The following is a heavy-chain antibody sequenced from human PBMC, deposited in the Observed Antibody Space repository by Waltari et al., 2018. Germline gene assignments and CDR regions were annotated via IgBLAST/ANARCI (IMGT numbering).Heavy chain of an antibody. CDR2: IIPIFGTA. J-gene: IGHJ3*02. CDR3: ARDDAVGAQRDDAFDI. V-gene: IGHV1-69*05. CDR1: GGTFSSYA. D-gene: IGHD1-26*01. Sequence: QVQLVQSGAEVKKPGSSVTVSCKASGGTFSSYAISWVRQAPGQGLEWMGGIIPIFGTANYAQKFQGRVTITTDESTSTAYMELSSLRSEDTAVYYCARDDAVGAQRDDAFDIWGQGTMVTVSS.